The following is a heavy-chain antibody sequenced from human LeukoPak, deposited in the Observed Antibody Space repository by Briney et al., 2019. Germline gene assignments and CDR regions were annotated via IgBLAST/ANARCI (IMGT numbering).Heavy chain of an antibody. J-gene: IGHJ4*02. V-gene: IGHV1-69*13. CDR3: ARDPVGYSYGYLDY. CDR1: GGTFSSYA. D-gene: IGHD5-18*01. Sequence: GASVKVSCTASGGTFSSYAISWVRQAPGQGLEWMGGIIPIFGTANYAQKFQGRVTITADESTSTAYMELSSLRSEDTAVYYCARDPVGYSYGYLDYWGQGTLVTVSS. CDR2: IIPIFGTA.